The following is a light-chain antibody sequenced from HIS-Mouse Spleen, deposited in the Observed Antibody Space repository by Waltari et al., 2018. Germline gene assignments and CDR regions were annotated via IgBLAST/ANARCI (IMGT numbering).Light chain of an antibody. V-gene: IGKV1-33*01. Sequence: DIQMTQSPSSLSASVGHRVTITCQASQDISNYLNLYQQKPGKDPKLLIYDASNLETGVPSRFSGSGSGTDFTFTISSLQPEDIATYYCQQYDNLPPVITFGQGTRLEIK. CDR1: QDISNY. CDR2: DAS. J-gene: IGKJ5*01. CDR3: QQYDNLPPVIT.